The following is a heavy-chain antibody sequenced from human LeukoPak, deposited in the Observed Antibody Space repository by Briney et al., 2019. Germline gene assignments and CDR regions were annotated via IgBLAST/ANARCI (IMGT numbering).Heavy chain of an antibody. J-gene: IGHJ3*02. CDR2: INKDGREK. CDR1: GFTFHTYW. Sequence: GGSLRHSCVASGFTFHTYWMSGVRQAPGRELGWVANINKDGREKYYVDSVKGRFTISRDNAKNTLYVQMNSLRAEDTAVYYCARDQAYATSGYRPWAFDIWGQGTMVTVSS. D-gene: IGHD3-22*01. CDR3: ARDQAYATSGYRPWAFDI. V-gene: IGHV3-7*01.